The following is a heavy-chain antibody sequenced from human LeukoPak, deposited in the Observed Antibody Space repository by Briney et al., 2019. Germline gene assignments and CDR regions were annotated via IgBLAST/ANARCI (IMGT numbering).Heavy chain of an antibody. CDR2: IWYDGSNK. D-gene: IGHD2-2*01. CDR3: AKDRGKVPAAIFDY. V-gene: IGHV3-33*06. J-gene: IGHJ4*02. CDR1: GFTFSSYG. Sequence: PGRSLRLSCAASGFTFSSYGMHWVRQAPGKGLEWVAVIWYDGSNKYYADSVKGRFTISRDNSKNTLYLQMNSLRAEDTAVYYCAKDRGKVPAAIFDYWGQGTLVTVSS.